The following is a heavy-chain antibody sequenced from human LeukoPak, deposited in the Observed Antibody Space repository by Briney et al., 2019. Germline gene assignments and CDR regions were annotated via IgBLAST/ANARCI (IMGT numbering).Heavy chain of an antibody. CDR1: GFTFSNYA. D-gene: IGHD3-3*01. J-gene: IGHJ6*03. CDR3: ARGTIFGVYYMDA. V-gene: IGHV3-64*01. CDR2: ITSKWGST. Sequence: GGSLRLSCAASGFTFSNYAMHWVRQAPGKGLEFVSAITSKWGSTYYANSVKGRFTISRDNSKNTLYLQMGSLRAEDTAVYYCARGTIFGVYYMDAWGKGTTVTDSS.